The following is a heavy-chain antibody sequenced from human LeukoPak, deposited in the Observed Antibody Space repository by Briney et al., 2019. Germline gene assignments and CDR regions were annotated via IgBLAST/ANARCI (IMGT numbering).Heavy chain of an antibody. Sequence: SVKVSCKASGGTFSSYAISWVRQAPGQGLEWMGGIIPIFGTANYAQKFQGRVTITADESTSTAHMELSSLRSEDTAVYYCAREGGYPYYFDYWGQGTLVTVSS. CDR2: IIPIFGTA. J-gene: IGHJ4*02. CDR3: AREGGYPYYFDY. V-gene: IGHV1-69*13. CDR1: GGTFSSYA. D-gene: IGHD5-12*01.